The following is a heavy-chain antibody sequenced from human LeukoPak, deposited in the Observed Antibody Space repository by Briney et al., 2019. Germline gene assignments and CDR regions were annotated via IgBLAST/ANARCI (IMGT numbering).Heavy chain of an antibody. CDR3: ARSVATSGDY. V-gene: IGHV1-69*13. CDR2: IIPIFGTA. D-gene: IGHD5-12*01. J-gene: IGHJ4*02. CDR1: GGTFSSYA. Sequence: GASVKVSCKASGGTFSSYAISWVRQAPGQGLEWMGGIIPIFGTANYAQKFQGRVTITADESTSTAYMELRSLRSDDMAVYYCARSVATSGDYWGQGTLVTVSS.